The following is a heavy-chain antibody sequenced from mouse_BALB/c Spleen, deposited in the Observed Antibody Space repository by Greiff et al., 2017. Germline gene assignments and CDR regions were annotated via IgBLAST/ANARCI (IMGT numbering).Heavy chain of an antibody. J-gene: IGHJ4*01. D-gene: IGHD1-1*01. V-gene: IGHV5-9-3*01. CDR2: ISSGGSYT. Sequence: EVHLVESGGGLVKPGGSLKLSCAASGFTFSSYAMSWVRQTPEKRLEWVATISSGGSYTYYPDSVKGRFTISRDNAKNTLYLQMSSLRSEDTAMYYCARHDYGSSYGYYCAMDYWGQGTSVTVSS. CDR3: ARHDYGSSYGYYCAMDY. CDR1: GFTFSSYA.